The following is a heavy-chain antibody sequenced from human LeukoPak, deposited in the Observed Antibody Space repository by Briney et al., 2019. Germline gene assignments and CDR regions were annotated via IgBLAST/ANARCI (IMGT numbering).Heavy chain of an antibody. D-gene: IGHD3-9*01. CDR3: ARAGEYFDWLLSPNWFDP. CDR1: GGTFSSYA. Sequence: EASVKVSCKASGGTFSSYAISWVRQAPGQGLEWMGGIIPIFGTANYAQKFQGRVTITADKSTSTAYMELSSLRSEDTAVYYCARAGEYFDWLLSPNWFDPWGRGTLVTVSS. V-gene: IGHV1-69*06. CDR2: IIPIFGTA. J-gene: IGHJ5*02.